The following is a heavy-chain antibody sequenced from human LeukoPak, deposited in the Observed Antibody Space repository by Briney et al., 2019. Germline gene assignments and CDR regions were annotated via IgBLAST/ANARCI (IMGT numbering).Heavy chain of an antibody. D-gene: IGHD3-9*01. CDR2: ISSSGSTI. V-gene: IGHV3-11*01. Sequence: GGSLRLSCAASGFTFSDYYMSWIRQAPGKGLEWVSYISSSGSTIYYADSVKGRSTISRDNAKNSLYLQMNSLRAEDTAVYYCARAPILTGYYHFDYWGQGTLVTVSS. CDR1: GFTFSDYY. J-gene: IGHJ4*02. CDR3: ARAPILTGYYHFDY.